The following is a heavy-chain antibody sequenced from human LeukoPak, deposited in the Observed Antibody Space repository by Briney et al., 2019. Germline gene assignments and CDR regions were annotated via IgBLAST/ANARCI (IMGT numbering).Heavy chain of an antibody. J-gene: IGHJ4*02. D-gene: IGHD5-24*01. CDR2: IRSSGSTI. V-gene: IGHV3-11*01. CDR3: ARDGYNPYFDY. CDR1: GFTFSDYY. Sequence: SGRSLRLSCAASGFTFSDYYMSWIRQAPGKGLEWVSYIRSSGSTIYYADSVKGRFTISRDNAKNSLYLQMNSLRAEDTAVYYCARDGYNPYFDYWGQGTLVTVSS.